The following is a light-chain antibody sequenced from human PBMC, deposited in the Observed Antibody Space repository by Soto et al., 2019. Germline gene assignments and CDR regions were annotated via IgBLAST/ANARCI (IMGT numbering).Light chain of an antibody. V-gene: IGKV3-20*01. CDR2: GAS. CDR1: QSVSSSS. Sequence: EIVLTQSPGTLSLSPGERVTLSCRASQSVSSSSLAWYQQKPGQAPRLLIYGASSRATGIPDRFSGSGSGTDLTLTISRPEPEDFAVFYCQQYGSSPYTFGQGTKLEIK. CDR3: QQYGSSPYT. J-gene: IGKJ2*01.